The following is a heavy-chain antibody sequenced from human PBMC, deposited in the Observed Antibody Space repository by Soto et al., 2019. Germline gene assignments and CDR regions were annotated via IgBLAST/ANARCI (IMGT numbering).Heavy chain of an antibody. CDR3: AIDHHSTGWYYFEH. V-gene: IGHV3-74*01. D-gene: IGHD6-19*01. J-gene: IGHJ4*02. CDR1: GLTFSSYW. Sequence: AGSLRLSCAASGLTFSSYWMHWVRQAPGKGLVWVSRINSDGSSTSYADSVKGRFTISRDKAKNTLYLQMNSLRAEDTAVYYCAIDHHSTGWYYFEHWGQGTLVTVSS. CDR2: INSDGSST.